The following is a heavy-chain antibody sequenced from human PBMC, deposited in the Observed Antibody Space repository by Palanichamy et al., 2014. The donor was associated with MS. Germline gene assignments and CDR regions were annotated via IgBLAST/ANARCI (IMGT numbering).Heavy chain of an antibody. Sequence: QLQLQDRGPGLVKPSETLSLTCTVSGGSISSSSYYWGWIRQPPGKGLEWIGSIYYSGSTYYNPSLKSRVTISVDTSKNQFSLKLSSVTAADTAVYYCNRAYYYDSTPFYWFDPWGQGTLVTVSS. D-gene: IGHD3-22*01. V-gene: IGHV4-39*01. CDR3: NRAYYYDSTPFYWFDP. J-gene: IGHJ5*02. CDR1: GGSISSSSYY. CDR2: IYYSGST.